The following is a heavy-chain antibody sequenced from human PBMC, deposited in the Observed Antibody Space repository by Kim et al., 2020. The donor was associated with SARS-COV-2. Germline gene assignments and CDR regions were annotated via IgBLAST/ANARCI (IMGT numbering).Heavy chain of an antibody. CDR2: INPNSGGP. J-gene: IGHJ6*02. D-gene: IGHD6-6*01. CDR3: ARARGHPAAASSSAV. Sequence: ASVKVSCNASGYTFTGYYMHWVRQAPGQGLEWMGWINPNSGGPNSTQKFQGRVTMTRDTSTSTPYMELSSLTSADPPVYYCARARGHPAAASSSAVRGHG. V-gene: IGHV1-2*02. CDR1: GYTFTGYY.